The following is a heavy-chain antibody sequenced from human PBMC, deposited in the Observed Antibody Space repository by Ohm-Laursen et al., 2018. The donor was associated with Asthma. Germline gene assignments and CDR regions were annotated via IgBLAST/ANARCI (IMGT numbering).Heavy chain of an antibody. CDR1: GYTFSSYD. CDR2: IWYDGSNK. CDR3: AKALYYYDSSGYAFDI. V-gene: IGHV3-33*03. J-gene: IGHJ3*02. Sequence: SLRLSCSASGYTFSSYDMHWVRQAPGKGLEWVAVIWYDGSNKYYADSVKGRFTISRDNAKNSLYLQMNSLRAEDTALYYCAKALYYYDSSGYAFDIWGQGTMVTVSS. D-gene: IGHD3-22*01.